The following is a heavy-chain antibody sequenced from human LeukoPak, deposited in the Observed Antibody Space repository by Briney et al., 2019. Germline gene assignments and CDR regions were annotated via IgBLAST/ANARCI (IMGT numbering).Heavy chain of an antibody. CDR3: AKALEVTAIFDY. V-gene: IGHV3-23*01. CDR1: GFTFSSYA. Sequence: GGSLRLSCAASGFTFSSYAMSWVRQAPGKGLEWVSAISGGGGSTYYADHVKRRFTISRDNSKNTLYLHMNSLRAEDTAVYYCAKALEVTAIFDYWGQGTLVTVS. J-gene: IGHJ4*02. D-gene: IGHD2-21*02. CDR2: ISGGGGST.